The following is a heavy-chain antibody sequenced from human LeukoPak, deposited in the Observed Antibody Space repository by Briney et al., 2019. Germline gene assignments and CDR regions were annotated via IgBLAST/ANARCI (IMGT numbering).Heavy chain of an antibody. CDR1: GYSISSGYY. V-gene: IGHV4-38-2*02. CDR3: ARFLRMRYCSSTSCYG. Sequence: PSETLSLTCTVSGYSISSGYYWGWIRQPPGKGLEWIGSIYHSGSTYYNPSLKSRVTISVDTSKNQFSLKLSSVTAADTAVYYCARFLRMRYCSSTSCYGWGQGTLVTVSS. D-gene: IGHD2-2*01. J-gene: IGHJ4*02. CDR2: IYHSGST.